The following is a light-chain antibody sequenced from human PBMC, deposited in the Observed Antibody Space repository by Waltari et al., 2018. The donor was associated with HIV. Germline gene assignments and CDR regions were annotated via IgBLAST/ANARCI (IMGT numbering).Light chain of an antibody. Sequence: QAGLTQPPSVSKGLRQTATLTCTGNSDNVGNRGAAWLQQHQGHPPKLLAYRTNNRPSDISEILSASRAGNTASLTITGRRPEDEADYYCSAWDSSLSAWVFGGGTKLTVL. V-gene: IGLV10-54*01. CDR2: RTN. J-gene: IGLJ3*02. CDR3: SAWDSSLSAWV. CDR1: SDNVGNRG.